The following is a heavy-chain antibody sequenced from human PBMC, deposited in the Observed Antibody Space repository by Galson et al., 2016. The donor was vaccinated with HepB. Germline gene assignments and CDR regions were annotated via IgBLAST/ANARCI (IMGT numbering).Heavy chain of an antibody. CDR1: GFTFDYYY. CDR2: ISSSGDIT. J-gene: IGHJ4*02. V-gene: IGHV3-11*01. CDR3: ARDRGNSPIYYFDY. D-gene: IGHD4-23*01. Sequence: SLRLSCAASGFTFDYYYMSWVRQAPGKGLEWVSYISSSGDITHYADSVKGRFTIPRDNAKNSLSLQMNSLRAEDTAVDYCARDRGNSPIYYFDYWGQGTLVTVSS.